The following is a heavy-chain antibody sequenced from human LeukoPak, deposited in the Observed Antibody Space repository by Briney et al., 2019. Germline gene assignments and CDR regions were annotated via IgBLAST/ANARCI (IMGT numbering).Heavy chain of an antibody. CDR3: ARDSDSSSRYMGYFDY. CDR2: ISSTGRHI. D-gene: IGHD3-22*01. Sequence: GGSLRLSCAASGFTFTTYAMNWVRQAPGKGLEWVSSISSTGRHINYADSMKGRFTISRDNAKNSLYLQMNNLRAEDTAVYYCARDSDSSSRYMGYFDYWGQGALVTVSS. CDR1: GFTFTTYA. J-gene: IGHJ4*02. V-gene: IGHV3-21*01.